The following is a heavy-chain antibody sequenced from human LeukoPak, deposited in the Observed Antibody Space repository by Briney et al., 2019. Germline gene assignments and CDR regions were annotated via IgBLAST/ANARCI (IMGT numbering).Heavy chain of an antibody. Sequence: PGGSLRLSCAASGFTFSSFIMNWVRQAPGKGLEWVSYIGDNSAIYYADSVKGRFTISRDNAKNSLSLQMNSLRDEDTAVYYCAREGYYGAFDIWGQGTMVTVPS. CDR2: IGDNSAI. CDR3: AREGYYGAFDI. CDR1: GFTFSSFI. V-gene: IGHV3-48*02. J-gene: IGHJ3*02. D-gene: IGHD3-10*01.